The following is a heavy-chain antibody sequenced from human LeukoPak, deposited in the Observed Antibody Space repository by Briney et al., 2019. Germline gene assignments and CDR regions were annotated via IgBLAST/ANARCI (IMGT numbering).Heavy chain of an antibody. J-gene: IGHJ4*02. CDR1: GGSISSSSYY. CDR3: ASDLVPGIAAAGIHY. V-gene: IGHV4-39*07. Sequence: SETLSLTCTVSGGSISSSSYYWGWIRQPPGKGLEWIGSIYYSGSTYYNPSLKSRVTISVDTSKNQFSLKLSSVTAADTAVYYCASDLVPGIAAAGIHYWGQGTLVTVSS. D-gene: IGHD6-13*01. CDR2: IYYSGST.